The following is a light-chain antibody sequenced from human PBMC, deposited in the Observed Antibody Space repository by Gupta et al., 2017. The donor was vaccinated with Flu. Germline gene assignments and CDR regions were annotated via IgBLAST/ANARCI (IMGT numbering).Light chain of an antibody. CDR3: SAYKSSTIGVV. CDR2: DVT. J-gene: IGLJ2*01. V-gene: IGLV2-14*04. CDR1: SSDVGGYDY. Sequence: ITISCTGTSSDVGGYDYVSWYQQHPGKAPKLIMYDVTNRPSGVSNRFSGSKSGNTASLTISGLQAEDEADYYCSAYKSSTIGVVFGGGTKLTVL.